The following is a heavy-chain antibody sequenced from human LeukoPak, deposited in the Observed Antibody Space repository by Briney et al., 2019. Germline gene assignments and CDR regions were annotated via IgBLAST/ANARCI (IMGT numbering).Heavy chain of an antibody. D-gene: IGHD5-24*01. CDR3: TREVEMATQFDY. CDR1: GGFISTHY. V-gene: IGHV4-4*07. J-gene: IGHJ4*02. Sequence: SEILSLTCTVSGGFISTHYWSWIRQPAGKGLEWIGRISTTGSTKYNPSLSSRVTMSIDTSKNQFSLKLRSVTAADTAVYYCTREVEMATQFDYWGQGTLVTVSS. CDR2: ISTTGST.